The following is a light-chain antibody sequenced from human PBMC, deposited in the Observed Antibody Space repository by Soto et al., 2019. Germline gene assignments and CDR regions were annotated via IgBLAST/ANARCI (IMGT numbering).Light chain of an antibody. CDR3: AAWDDSLNGVV. V-gene: IGLV1-44*01. Sequence: QSVLTQAPSASGTPGQRVTISCSGSSSNIGSDSVNWYQQLPGTAPKLLIYNNIQRPSGVPDRFSGSKSGTSASLAISGLQSEDEADYYCAAWDDSLNGVVFGGGTKLTVL. CDR2: NNI. J-gene: IGLJ2*01. CDR1: SSNIGSDS.